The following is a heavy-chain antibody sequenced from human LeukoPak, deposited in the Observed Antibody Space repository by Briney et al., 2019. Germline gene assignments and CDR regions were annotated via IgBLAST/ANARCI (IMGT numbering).Heavy chain of an antibody. CDR2: IYYSGST. CDR3: ARFMGWSGYYEAGNWFDP. J-gene: IGHJ5*02. V-gene: IGHV4-59*01. D-gene: IGHD3-3*01. Sequence: SETLSLTCTVSGGSISSYYWSWIRQPPGKGLEWIGYIYYSGSTNYNPSLKSRVTISVDTSKNQFSLKLSSVTAADTAVYYCARFMGWSGYYEAGNWFDPWGQGTLVTVSS. CDR1: GGSISSYY.